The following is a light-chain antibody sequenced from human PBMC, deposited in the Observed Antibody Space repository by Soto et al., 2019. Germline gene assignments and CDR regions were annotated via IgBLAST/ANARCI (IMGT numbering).Light chain of an antibody. J-gene: IGLJ1*01. CDR2: EVV. CDR3: RSYAGSNTYV. CDR1: KNDIGVYDF. V-gene: IGLV2-8*01. Sequence: QSALTLPPSASGSPGESLIISCTGTKNDIGVYDFVSWYQHHPGKAPRLIIYEVVQRPSGVPDRFSGSKSGNTASLTVSGLQAADEADYFCRSYAGSNTYVFGSGTKLTVL.